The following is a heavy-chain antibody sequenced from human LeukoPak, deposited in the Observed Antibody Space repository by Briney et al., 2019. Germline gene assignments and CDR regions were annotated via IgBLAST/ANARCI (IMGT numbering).Heavy chain of an antibody. Sequence: PGGSLRLSCAASGFTFNNYGMHWVRQAPGKGLEWVAFIRYDGSKEYYADSVKGRFTISRDNSKNTLYLQMNSLRAEDTAVYYCAKGSDSRWPDWGFDYWGQGTLVTVSS. CDR1: GFTFNNYG. D-gene: IGHD7-27*01. CDR3: AKGSDSRWPDWGFDY. J-gene: IGHJ4*02. CDR2: IRYDGSKE. V-gene: IGHV3-30*02.